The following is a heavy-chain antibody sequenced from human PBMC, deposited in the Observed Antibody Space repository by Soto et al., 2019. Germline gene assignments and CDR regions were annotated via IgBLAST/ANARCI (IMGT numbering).Heavy chain of an antibody. D-gene: IGHD1-1*01. Sequence: SETLSLTCTVSGGSISGLYWSWIRQPPGKGLEWIGFIYYTGSTSYNPSLKSRVTISVDTSKNQFSLKVSSVTAADTAVFYCARGISALEFDYWGQGTLVTVSS. CDR1: GGSISGLY. V-gene: IGHV4-59*08. CDR2: IYYTGST. J-gene: IGHJ4*02. CDR3: ARGISALEFDY.